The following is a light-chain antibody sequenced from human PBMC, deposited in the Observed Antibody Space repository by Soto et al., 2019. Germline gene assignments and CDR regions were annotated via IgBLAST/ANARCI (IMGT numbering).Light chain of an antibody. Sequence: QAVVTQPPSASGTPGQRVVVSCSGSYSNVGSNTVNWYQQLPGTAPQLVIYSNSHRPSGVPDRFSGSKSDTSASLAISGLQSEDEADYFCSSWDDSLNGYVFGAGTKLTVL. CDR1: YSNVGSNT. CDR2: SNS. J-gene: IGLJ1*01. CDR3: SSWDDSLNGYV. V-gene: IGLV1-44*01.